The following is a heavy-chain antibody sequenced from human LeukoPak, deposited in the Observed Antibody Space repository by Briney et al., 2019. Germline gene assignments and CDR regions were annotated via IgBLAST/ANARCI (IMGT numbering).Heavy chain of an antibody. D-gene: IGHD6-13*01. CDR2: ISSSSSYT. CDR1: GFTFSDHY. CDR3: ARGIAAAGTDY. V-gene: IGHV3-11*05. J-gene: IGHJ4*02. Sequence: GGSLRLSCAGSGFTFSDHYMSWIRQAPGKELEWVSYISSSSSYTNYADSVKGRFTISRDNAKNSLYLQMNSLRAEDTAVYYCARGIAAAGTDYWGQGTLVSVSS.